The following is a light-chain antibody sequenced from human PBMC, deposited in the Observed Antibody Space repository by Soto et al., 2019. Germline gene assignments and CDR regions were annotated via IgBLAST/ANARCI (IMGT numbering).Light chain of an antibody. J-gene: IGKJ5*01. CDR3: QQANSFPIT. V-gene: IGKV1-12*01. CDR2: AAS. CDR1: EHIGTW. Sequence: DDQVSLSPASLSANVGDRVTIACRTTEHIGTWLAWYQQKPGRAPNLLIYAASNLQSGVPSRFSGSGSGTAFTLTISSLQPEDFATYYCQQANSFPITFAQRTRLEIK.